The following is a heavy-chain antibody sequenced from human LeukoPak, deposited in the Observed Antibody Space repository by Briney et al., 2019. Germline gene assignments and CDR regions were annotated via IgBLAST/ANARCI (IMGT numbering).Heavy chain of an antibody. J-gene: IGHJ4*02. CDR2: ISYNGDNR. V-gene: IGHV3-30-3*01. D-gene: IGHD3-10*01. Sequence: QPGGSLRLSCAVSGITFSDYAMHWVRQAPGKGLEWVAVISYNGDNRNYADSVRGRFTISRDNSKNTLYLQMNSLTAEDTALYYCARDPLDTLVRGLPVPPHFDYWGQGTLVTVSS. CDR3: ARDPLDTLVRGLPVPPHFDY. CDR1: GITFSDYA.